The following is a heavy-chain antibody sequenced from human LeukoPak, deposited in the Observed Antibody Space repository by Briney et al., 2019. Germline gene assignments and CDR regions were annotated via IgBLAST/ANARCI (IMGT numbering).Heavy chain of an antibody. V-gene: IGHV3-66*01. CDR1: GFTVSSNH. CDR2: IYNGDST. Sequence: GGSLRLSCAASGFTVSSNHMSWVRQAPGKGLEWVSVIYNGDSTSYADSVKGRFTISRDNSRNTLYLQMDSLRAEDTAVYYCARDGDYTAVAQFDYWGQGTLVTVSA. CDR3: ARDGDYTAVAQFDY. D-gene: IGHD5-18*01. J-gene: IGHJ4*02.